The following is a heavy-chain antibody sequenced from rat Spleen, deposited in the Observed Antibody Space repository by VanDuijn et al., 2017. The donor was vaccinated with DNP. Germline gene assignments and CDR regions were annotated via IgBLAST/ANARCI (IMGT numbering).Heavy chain of an antibody. CDR3: TASILRVSPFDY. J-gene: IGHJ2*01. V-gene: IGHV2-47*01. CDR2: MWYDGDT. Sequence: QVQLKESGPGLVQPSQTLSLTCTVSGLSLTSSSVSWIRQPPGKGMEWMGRMWYDGDTAYNSALKSRLSISRDTSKSQVFLKMNSLQTEDTAIYFCTASILRVSPFDYWGQGVMVTVSS. CDR1: GLSLTSSS. D-gene: IGHD1-7*01.